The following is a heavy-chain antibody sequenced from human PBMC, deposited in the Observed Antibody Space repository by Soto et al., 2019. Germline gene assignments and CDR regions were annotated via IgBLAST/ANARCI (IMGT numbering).Heavy chain of an antibody. CDR1: GYTFTDYY. V-gene: IGHV1-2*06. J-gene: IGHJ4*02. CDR3: TRTGTREVFDY. Sequence: ASVKVSCKASGYTFTDYYIHWVRQAPGQGLEWMGRINPNSGDTDYALNFQGRVTMTRDTPINTAFMDLSGLTSDDTAVYYCTRTGTREVFDYWGQGTLVTVSS. CDR2: INPNSGDT. D-gene: IGHD1-7*01.